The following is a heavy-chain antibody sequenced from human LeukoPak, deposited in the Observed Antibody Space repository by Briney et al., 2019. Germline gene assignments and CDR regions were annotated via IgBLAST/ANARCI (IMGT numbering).Heavy chain of an antibody. CDR3: ASPAVDYYYYYYMDV. J-gene: IGHJ6*03. CDR1: GYTFTGYY. Sequence: WASVKVSCKASGYTFTGYYMHWVRQAPGQGHEWMGWINPNSGGTNNAQKFQGRVTMTRDTSISTAYMVLSRLRSDDTAVYYCASPAVDYYYYYYMDVWGKGTTVTVSS. CDR2: INPNSGGT. V-gene: IGHV1-2*02. D-gene: IGHD2-2*01.